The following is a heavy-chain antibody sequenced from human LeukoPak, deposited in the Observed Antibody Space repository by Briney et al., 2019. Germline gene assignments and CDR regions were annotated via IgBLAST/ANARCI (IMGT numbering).Heavy chain of an antibody. D-gene: IGHD6-25*01. CDR2: LSGSGGST. Sequence: GESLKISCAASGFNFNSFSMSWVRQAPGKGLEWVSGLSGSGGSTYYADSVKGRFTISRDNSKNMVYLQMNSLRVEDTAVYYCAKYGSGWTLYFYYYLDVWGKGTTVTVS. CDR3: AKYGSGWTLYFYYYLDV. J-gene: IGHJ6*03. V-gene: IGHV3-23*01. CDR1: GFNFNSFS.